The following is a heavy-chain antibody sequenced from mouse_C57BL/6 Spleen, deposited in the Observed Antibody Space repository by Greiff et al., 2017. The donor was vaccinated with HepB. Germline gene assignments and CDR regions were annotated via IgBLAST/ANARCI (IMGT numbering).Heavy chain of an antibody. CDR3: TIGMTPWYFDY. J-gene: IGHJ2*01. CDR2: ISSGGDYI. V-gene: IGHV5-9-1*02. Sequence: EVMLVESGEGLVKPGGSLKLSCAASGFTFSSYAMSWVRQTPEKRLEWVAYISSGGDYIYYADTVKGRFTISRDNARNTLYLQMSSLKSEDAAMYSCTIGMTPWYFDYWGQGTTLTVSS. D-gene: IGHD2-13*01. CDR1: GFTFSSYA.